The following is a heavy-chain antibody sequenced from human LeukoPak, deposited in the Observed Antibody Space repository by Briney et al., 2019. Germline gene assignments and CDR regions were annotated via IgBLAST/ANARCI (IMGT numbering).Heavy chain of an antibody. Sequence: SQTLSLTCTVSGGSISSGSYYWSWIRQPAGKGLEWIGRIYTSGSTNYNPSLKSRVTISVDTSKNQFSLKLSSVTAADTAVYYCASPIAAGDDAFDIWGQGTMVTVSS. CDR2: IYTSGST. D-gene: IGHD6-13*01. J-gene: IGHJ3*02. CDR1: GGSISSGSYY. CDR3: ASPIAAGDDAFDI. V-gene: IGHV4-61*02.